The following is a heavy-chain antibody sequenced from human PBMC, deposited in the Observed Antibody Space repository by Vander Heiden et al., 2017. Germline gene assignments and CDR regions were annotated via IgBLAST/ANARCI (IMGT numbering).Heavy chain of an antibody. Sequence: EVQLVESGGGLVQPGGSLRLSCAASGFTFSSYWLSWVRQAPGKGVEWVANINQDGSEKYYVDAVKGRFTISRDNAKNSLYLQMNSLRAEDTAVYYCARGGSGLEWLPPHYYYYGMDVWGQGTTVTVSS. CDR1: GFTFSSYW. V-gene: IGHV3-7*01. J-gene: IGHJ6*02. D-gene: IGHD3-3*01. CDR3: ARGGSGLEWLPPHYYYYGMDV. CDR2: INQDGSEK.